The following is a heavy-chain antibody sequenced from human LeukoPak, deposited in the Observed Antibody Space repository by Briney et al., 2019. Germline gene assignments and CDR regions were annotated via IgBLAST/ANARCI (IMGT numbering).Heavy chain of an antibody. Sequence: GGSLRLSCAASGFTFSDYYMSWIRQAPGKGLEWVSYISSSSSYTNYADSVKGRFTISRDNAKNSLYLQMNSLRAEDTVVYYCASVHYDILTGYSDYWGQGTLVTVSS. CDR2: ISSSSSYT. CDR1: GFTFSDYY. V-gene: IGHV3-11*03. D-gene: IGHD3-9*01. CDR3: ASVHYDILTGYSDY. J-gene: IGHJ4*02.